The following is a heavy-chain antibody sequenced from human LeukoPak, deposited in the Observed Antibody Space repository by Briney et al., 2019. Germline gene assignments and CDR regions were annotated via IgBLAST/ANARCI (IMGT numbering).Heavy chain of an antibody. J-gene: IGHJ4*02. V-gene: IGHV1-2*04. D-gene: IGHD5-18*01. CDR1: GYTFTSYY. Sequence: ASVKVSCKASGYTFTSYYLHWVRQAPGQGLEWLGWINPNNGGTKYAQKFQGWVTMTSDTSIRTAYLELRRLRSDDTAVYYCARRARGYSYGGFGYWGQGTLVTVSS. CDR3: ARRARGYSYGGFGY. CDR2: INPNNGGT.